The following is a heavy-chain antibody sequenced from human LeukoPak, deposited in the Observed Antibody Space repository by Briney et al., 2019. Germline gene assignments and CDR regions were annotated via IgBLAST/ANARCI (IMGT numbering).Heavy chain of an antibody. CDR1: GITVGSGK. Sequence: LRLVSATSGITVGSGKRGDVGGRRGMRQKWVSTISGSGGSTYYADSVKGRFTISRDNSKNTLYLQMNSLRAEDTAVYYCAKDGSRGGGSSWHFDYWGQGTLVTVSS. V-gene: IGHV3-23*01. J-gene: IGHJ4*02. CDR3: AKDGSRGGGSSWHFDY. D-gene: IGHD1-26*01. CDR2: ISGSGGST.